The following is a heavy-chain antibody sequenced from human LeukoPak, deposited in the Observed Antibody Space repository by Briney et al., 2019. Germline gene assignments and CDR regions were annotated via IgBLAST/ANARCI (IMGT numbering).Heavy chain of an antibody. J-gene: IGHJ4*02. CDR2: MYPGDSDT. V-gene: IGHV5-51*01. CDR1: GYTFTNYW. D-gene: IGHD4-17*01. CDR3: ARSRGTTVTTFGGY. Sequence: GESLKITCKGSGYTFTNYWIGWVRQMPGKGLEWMGVMYPGDSDTRYSPSFQAQVTISADKSISAAYLQWSSLKASDTAMYYCARSRGTTVTTFGGYWGQGTLVTVSS.